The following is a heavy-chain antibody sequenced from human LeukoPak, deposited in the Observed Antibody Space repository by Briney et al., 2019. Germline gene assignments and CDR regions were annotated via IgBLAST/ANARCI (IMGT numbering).Heavy chain of an antibody. Sequence: PGGSLRLSCAASGFTFSNYAMTWVRQAPGKGLEWVSTITTTGGNTYYADSVKGRFTISRDNAKNSLYLQMKSLRAEDTAVYYCARLYYYGSGPFDYWGQGSLVTVSS. J-gene: IGHJ4*02. D-gene: IGHD3-10*01. CDR2: ITTTGGNT. V-gene: IGHV3-21*01. CDR3: ARLYYYGSGPFDY. CDR1: GFTFSNYA.